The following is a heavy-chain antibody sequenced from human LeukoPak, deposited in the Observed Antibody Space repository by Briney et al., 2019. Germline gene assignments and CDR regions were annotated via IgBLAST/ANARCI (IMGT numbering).Heavy chain of an antibody. J-gene: IGHJ4*02. D-gene: IGHD2-15*01. V-gene: IGHV3-73*01. CDR1: GFTFSGSA. CDR3: TRRLYCSGGSCHTTDY. CDR2: IRSKANHYAT. Sequence: GGSLRLSCAASGFTFSGSAMHWVRQASGKGLEWVGRIRSKANHYATAYAASVKGRFTVSRDDSKDTAYLQMNSLKTEDTAVYYCTRRLYCSGGSCHTTDYWGQGTLVTVSS.